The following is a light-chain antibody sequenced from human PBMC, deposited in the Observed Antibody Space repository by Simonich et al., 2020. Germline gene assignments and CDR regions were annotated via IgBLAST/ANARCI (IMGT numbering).Light chain of an antibody. V-gene: IGLV2-14*01. J-gene: IGLJ3*02. CDR1: SSDVGSYNY. CDR3: SSYTSSSTWV. CDR2: YVS. Sequence: QSALTQPASVSGSPGQSITISCTGTSSDVGSYNYFSWYQQHPGKAPKLNLYYVSKRPSGVSNRFSGSKSGNTAALTISGLQAEDEADYYCSSYTSSSTWVFGGGTKLTVL.